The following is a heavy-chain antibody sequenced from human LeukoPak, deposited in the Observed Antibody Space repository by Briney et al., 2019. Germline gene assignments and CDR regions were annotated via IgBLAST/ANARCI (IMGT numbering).Heavy chain of an antibody. J-gene: IGHJ4*02. V-gene: IGHV1-18*01. D-gene: IGHD2-2*01. CDR1: GYTFSSYG. CDR3: ARDRGPSYCSSTTCRTLDW. CDR2: ISAHNGNT. Sequence: ASVKVSCKASGYTFSSYGLSWVRQAPGQGLEWMGWISAHNGNTNYAQRFQGRLTMTTDTPTSTAYMELRSLTSGDTAVYYCARDRGPSYCSSTTCRTLDWWGQGTLVTVSS.